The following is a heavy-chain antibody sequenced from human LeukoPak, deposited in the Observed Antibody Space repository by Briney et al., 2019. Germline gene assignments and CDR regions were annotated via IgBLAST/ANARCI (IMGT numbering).Heavy chain of an antibody. CDR1: GFTVSSFA. D-gene: IGHD3-10*01. CDR2: ISGSGGST. CDR3: ATEKGRGVDLDY. J-gene: IGHJ4*02. V-gene: IGHV3-23*01. Sequence: GGSLRLSCAASGFTVSSFAMSWVRQAPGKGLEWVSSISGSGGSTYYADSVKGRFTISRDNSKNTLYLQMNSLRAEDTAVYYCATEKGRGVDLDYWGQGPLVTVSS.